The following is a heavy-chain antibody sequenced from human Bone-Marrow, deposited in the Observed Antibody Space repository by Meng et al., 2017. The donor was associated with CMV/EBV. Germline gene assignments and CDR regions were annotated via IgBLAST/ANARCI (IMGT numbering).Heavy chain of an antibody. Sequence: AASGFTFNVYWIYWVRQAPGKGLLWVSRISPDGITTHYADSVKGRLTISRDNAKNTVHLQMNSLRGDDTAVYFCIRDAGRGGDFDNWGQGTLVTVSS. CDR3: IRDAGRGGDFDN. J-gene: IGHJ4*02. CDR1: GFTFNVYW. D-gene: IGHD3-10*01. V-gene: IGHV3-74*01. CDR2: ISPDGITT.